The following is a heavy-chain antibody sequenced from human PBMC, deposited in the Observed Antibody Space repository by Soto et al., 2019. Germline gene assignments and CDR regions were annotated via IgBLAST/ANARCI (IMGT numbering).Heavy chain of an antibody. D-gene: IGHD1-7*01. J-gene: IGHJ3*02. Sequence: ASVKVSCKASGYTFTSCGISWVRQAPGQGLEWMGWISAYNGNTNYAQKLQGRVTMTTDTSTSTAYMELRSLRSDDTAVYYCASGITGTKRDDAFDIWGQGTMVTVS. V-gene: IGHV1-18*04. CDR2: ISAYNGNT. CDR3: ASGITGTKRDDAFDI. CDR1: GYTFTSCG.